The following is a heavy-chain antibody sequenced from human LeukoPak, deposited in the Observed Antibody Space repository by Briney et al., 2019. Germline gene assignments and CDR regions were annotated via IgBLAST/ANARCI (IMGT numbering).Heavy chain of an antibody. CDR1: GFTFSSYA. CDR2: ITDNGGST. J-gene: IGHJ4*02. D-gene: IGHD6-13*01. V-gene: IGHV3-23*01. Sequence: PGGSLRLSCAASGFTFSSYAMSWVRQAPGKGLEWVSTITDNGGSTYYADSVKGRFTISRDNSKSTLYLQMNSLRAEDTAVFYCARPPLDSSSWLFDYWGQGTLVTVSS. CDR3: ARPPLDSSSWLFDY.